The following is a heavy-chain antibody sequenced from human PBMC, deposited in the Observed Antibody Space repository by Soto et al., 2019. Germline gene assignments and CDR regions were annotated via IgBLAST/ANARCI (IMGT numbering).Heavy chain of an antibody. D-gene: IGHD2-15*01. V-gene: IGHV4-34*01. CDR3: ARLYSPGYYYYGMDV. CDR1: GGSFSGYY. Sequence: SETLSLTCAVYGGSFSGYYWSWIRQPPGKGLEWIGEINHSGSTNYNPSLKSRVTISVDTSKNQFSLKLSSVTAADTAVYYCARLYSPGYYYYGMDVWGQGTTVTVS. CDR2: INHSGST. J-gene: IGHJ6*02.